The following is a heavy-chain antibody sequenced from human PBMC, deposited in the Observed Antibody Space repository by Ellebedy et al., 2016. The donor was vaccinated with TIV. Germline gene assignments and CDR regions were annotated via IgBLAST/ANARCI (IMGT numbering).Heavy chain of an antibody. J-gene: IGHJ6*02. CDR2: ITHSGIT. D-gene: IGHD6-13*01. Sequence: MPSETLSLTCAVYGGSFSGYDWNWFRQPPGKGLEWIGEITHSGITNYNSSLKSRVTVSVDTSKNQFSLRLTSVTAADTAVYYCASGYSRCCGMGVWGQGTTVTVS. CDR1: GGSFSGYD. V-gene: IGHV4-34*01. CDR3: ASGYSRCCGMGV.